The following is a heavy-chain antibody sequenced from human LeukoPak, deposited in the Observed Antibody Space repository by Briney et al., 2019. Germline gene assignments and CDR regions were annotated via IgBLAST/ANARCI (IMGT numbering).Heavy chain of an antibody. CDR1: GYTFTSYY. CDR3: ARGREGYDFWSGYYTDY. J-gene: IGHJ4*02. Sequence: GASVKVSCKASGYTFTSYYMHWVRQAPGQGLEWMGIINPSGGSTSYAQKFQGRVTMTRDTSTSTVYMELSSLRSEDTAVYYCARGREGYDFWSGYYTDYWGQGTLVTVSS. V-gene: IGHV1-46*01. D-gene: IGHD3-3*01. CDR2: INPSGGST.